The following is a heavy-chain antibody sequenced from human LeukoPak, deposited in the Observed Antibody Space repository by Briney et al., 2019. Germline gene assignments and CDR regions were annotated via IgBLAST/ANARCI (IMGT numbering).Heavy chain of an antibody. Sequence: GGSLRLSCAASGFTFSSYSMNWVRQAPGKGLEWVSSISSSSSDYIYYADSVKGRFTISRDNAKNSLYLQMHSLRAEDTAFYYCARNYGGGDSSGPYYWGQGTLVTVSS. CDR1: GFTFSSYS. V-gene: IGHV3-21*01. J-gene: IGHJ4*02. CDR3: ARNYGGGDSSGPYY. D-gene: IGHD3-22*01. CDR2: ISSSSSDYI.